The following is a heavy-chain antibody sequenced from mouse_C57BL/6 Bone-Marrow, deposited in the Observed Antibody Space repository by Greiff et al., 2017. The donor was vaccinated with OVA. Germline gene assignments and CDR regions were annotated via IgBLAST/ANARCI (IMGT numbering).Heavy chain of an antibody. Sequence: EVMLVESGGGLVKPGGSLKLSCAASGFTFSSYAMSWVRQTPEKRLEWVATISDGGSYTYYPDNVQGRFTISRDNAKNNLYLQMSHLKSEDTAMYYCARDPLNAMDYWGQGTSVTVSS. CDR1: GFTFSSYA. CDR3: ARDPLNAMDY. J-gene: IGHJ4*01. V-gene: IGHV5-4*01. CDR2: ISDGGSYT.